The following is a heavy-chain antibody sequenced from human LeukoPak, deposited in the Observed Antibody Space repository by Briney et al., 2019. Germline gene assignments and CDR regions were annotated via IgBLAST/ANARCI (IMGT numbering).Heavy chain of an antibody. CDR3: ARDGAAAADY. Sequence: PGGSLRLSCAASGFTFSSYSMNWVRQAPGKGLEWVSSISSSSSYIYYADSVKGRFTISRDNDKNSLYLQMNSLRAEDTAVYYCARDGAAAADYWGQGTLVTVSS. CDR1: GFTFSSYS. J-gene: IGHJ4*02. CDR2: ISSSSSYI. V-gene: IGHV3-21*01. D-gene: IGHD6-13*01.